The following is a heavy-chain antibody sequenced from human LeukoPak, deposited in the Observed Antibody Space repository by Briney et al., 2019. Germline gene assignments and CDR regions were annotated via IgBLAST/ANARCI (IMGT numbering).Heavy chain of an antibody. D-gene: IGHD5-18*01. Sequence: PGGSLRLSCVASGFTFSTSGIHWVRQSPGKGLDWVAFIRNDGNKKNYAESVNGRFTISRDNSKNTLYLQMDSLSAEDTAVYYCVKVDTWGQGTLVTVSS. CDR3: VKVDT. CDR1: GFTFSTSG. CDR2: IRNDGNKK. J-gene: IGHJ4*02. V-gene: IGHV3-30*02.